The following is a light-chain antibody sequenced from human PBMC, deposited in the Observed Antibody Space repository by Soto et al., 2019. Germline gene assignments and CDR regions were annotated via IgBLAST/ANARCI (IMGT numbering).Light chain of an antibody. CDR3: QQYGSSTVT. V-gene: IGKV3-15*01. CDR1: QSISDT. Sequence: EIVMTQSPATLSVSPGERATLSCRASQSISDTLAWHQQKPGQAPRLLIHGASTRAPGFPATFSGRGSGTDFTLTISSLQPEDFAVYYCQQYGSSTVTFGPGTKVDIK. J-gene: IGKJ1*01. CDR2: GAS.